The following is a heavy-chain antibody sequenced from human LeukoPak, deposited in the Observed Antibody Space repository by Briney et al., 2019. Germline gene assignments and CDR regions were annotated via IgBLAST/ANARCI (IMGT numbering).Heavy chain of an antibody. CDR3: AKDMPDEDAQGGDAFDI. D-gene: IGHD2-2*01. V-gene: IGHV3-23*01. Sequence: GGSLRLSCAASGFTFSSYAMSWVRQAPGKGLEWVSAISGSGGSTYYADSVKGRFTISRDNSKNTLYLQMNSLRAEDTAVYYCAKDMPDEDAQGGDAFDIWGQGTMVTVSS. CDR2: ISGSGGST. J-gene: IGHJ3*02. CDR1: GFTFSSYA.